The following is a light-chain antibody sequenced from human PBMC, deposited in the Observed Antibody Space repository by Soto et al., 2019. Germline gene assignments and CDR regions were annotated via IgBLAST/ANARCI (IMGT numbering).Light chain of an antibody. J-gene: IGLJ1*01. Sequence: LPHPPPLSGSLGRPFPIPSPGTSREFGGYNYVSWYQQHPGKAPKVMIYDVSNRPSGVSNRFSGSKSGNTASLTISGLQAEDEADYYCTSYTSSSTRYVFGTGTKVTVL. V-gene: IGLV2-14*01. CDR1: SREFGGYNY. CDR2: DVS. CDR3: TSYTSSSTRYV.